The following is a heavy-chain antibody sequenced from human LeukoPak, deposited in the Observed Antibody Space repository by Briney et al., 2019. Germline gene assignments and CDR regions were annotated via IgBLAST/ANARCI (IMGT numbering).Heavy chain of an antibody. Sequence: EGSLRLSCAASGFTVSSNSLSWVRQAPGKGLEWVSVIYSGGTTYYADSVRGRFTISRDNSKNTLYLQMNSLRAEDTAVYYCATDSSGRPFDSWGQGTLVTVSS. D-gene: IGHD3-10*01. V-gene: IGHV3-53*01. CDR1: GFTVSSNS. J-gene: IGHJ4*02. CDR2: IYSGGTT. CDR3: ATDSSGRPFDS.